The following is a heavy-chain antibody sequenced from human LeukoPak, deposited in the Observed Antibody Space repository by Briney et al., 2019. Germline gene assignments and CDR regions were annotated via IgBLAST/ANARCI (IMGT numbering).Heavy chain of an antibody. CDR3: AKDAPLPKYSSGWPNWFEP. CDR1: GFTFDDYA. J-gene: IGHJ5*02. Sequence: GSLRLSCAASGFTFDDYAMHWVRQVPGKGLEWVSLISGDGGSTYYADSVKGRFTISRDNSKNSLYLQMNSLRTEDTALYFCAKDAPLPKYSSGWPNWFEPWGQGTLVTVSS. V-gene: IGHV3-43*02. D-gene: IGHD6-19*01. CDR2: ISGDGGST.